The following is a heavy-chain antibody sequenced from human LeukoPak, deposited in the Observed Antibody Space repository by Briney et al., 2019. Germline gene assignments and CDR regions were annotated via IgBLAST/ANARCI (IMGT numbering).Heavy chain of an antibody. J-gene: IGHJ4*02. V-gene: IGHV3-7*01. CDR2: IKQDGSEK. D-gene: IGHD3-22*01. CDR1: GFTFSSYW. CDR3: GSYYYDSSGYYYGGFDY. Sequence: GGSLRLSCAASGFTFSSYWMSWVRQAPGKGLEWVANIKQDGSEKYYVDSVKGRFTISRDNAKNSLYLQMNSLRAEDTAVYYCGSYYYDSSGYYYGGFDYWGQGTLVTVSS.